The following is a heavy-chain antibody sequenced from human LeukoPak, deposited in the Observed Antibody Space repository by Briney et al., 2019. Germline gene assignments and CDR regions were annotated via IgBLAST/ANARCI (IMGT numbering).Heavy chain of an antibody. D-gene: IGHD6-13*01. J-gene: IGHJ4*02. CDR2: ISGSGGST. Sequence: GGSLRLSCAASGFTFSSYAMSWVRQAPGNGLEWVSAISGSGGSTYYADSVKGQFTISRDNPKNTLYLQMNSLRAEDTAVYFCAKPDSSSWVDYWGQGTLVTVSS. CDR1: GFTFSSYA. CDR3: AKPDSSSWVDY. V-gene: IGHV3-23*01.